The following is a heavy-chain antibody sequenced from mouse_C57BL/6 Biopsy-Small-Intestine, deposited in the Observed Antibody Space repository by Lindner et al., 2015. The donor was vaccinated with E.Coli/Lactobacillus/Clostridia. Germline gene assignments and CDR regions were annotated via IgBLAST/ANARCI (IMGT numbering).Heavy chain of an antibody. Sequence: VQLQESGGDLVKPGGSLKLSCAASGFTFSTYGMSWVRQTPDKRLEWVATISSGSTYTYYPDSVKGRFTISRDNAKNTLYLQMSSLKSEDTAMYYCARRANWDYFDYWGQGTTLTVSS. V-gene: IGHV5-6*01. D-gene: IGHD4-1*01. J-gene: IGHJ2*01. CDR3: ARRANWDYFDY. CDR1: GFTFSTYG. CDR2: ISSGSTYT.